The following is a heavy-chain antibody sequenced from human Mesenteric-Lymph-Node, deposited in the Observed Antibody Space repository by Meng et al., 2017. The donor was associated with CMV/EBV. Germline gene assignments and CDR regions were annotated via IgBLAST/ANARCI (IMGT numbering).Heavy chain of an antibody. CDR2: IRYDGSNK. V-gene: IGHV3-30*02. CDR1: GFTSSNFW. CDR3: AKDWALGY. J-gene: IGHJ4*02. D-gene: IGHD3-16*01. Sequence: GESLKISCTASGFTSSNFWMSWVRQAPGKGLEWVAFIRYDGSNKYYADSVKGRFTISRDNSKNTLYLQMNSLRAEDTAVYYCAKDWALGYWGQGTLVTVSS.